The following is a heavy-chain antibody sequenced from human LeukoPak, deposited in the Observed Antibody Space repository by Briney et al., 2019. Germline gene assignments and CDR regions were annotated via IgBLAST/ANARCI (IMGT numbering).Heavy chain of an antibody. CDR3: AKDKASSGWYYFDY. J-gene: IGHJ4*01. D-gene: IGHD6-19*01. Sequence: GGSLRLSCAASGFTLSSYSMNWVRQAPGKGLKWIAYISSSSDIKYEADSVKGRFTVSRDNAKNLLFLQMNSLRAEDTAVYYCAKDKASSGWYYFDYWGHGARVTVSS. CDR2: ISSSSDIK. CDR1: GFTLSSYS. V-gene: IGHV3-48*01.